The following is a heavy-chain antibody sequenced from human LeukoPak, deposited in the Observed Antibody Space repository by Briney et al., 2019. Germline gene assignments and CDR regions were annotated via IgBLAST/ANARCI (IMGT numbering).Heavy chain of an antibody. Sequence: TGGSLRLSCAASGFTFSSYAMSWVRQAPGKGLEWVSAISGSGGSTYYADSVKGRSTISRDNSKNTLYLQMNSLRAEDTAVYYCAKVGDGQGINWFDPWGQGTLVTVPS. CDR1: GFTFSSYA. V-gene: IGHV3-23*01. CDR3: AKVGDGQGINWFDP. CDR2: ISGSGGST. J-gene: IGHJ5*02. D-gene: IGHD1-26*01.